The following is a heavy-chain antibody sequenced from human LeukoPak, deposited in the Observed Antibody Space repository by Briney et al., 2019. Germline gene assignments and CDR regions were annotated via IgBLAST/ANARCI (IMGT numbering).Heavy chain of an antibody. Sequence: GGSLRLSCAASGFTFSNFWMSWVRQAPGKGLEWVAVISYDGSNKYYADSVKGRFTISRDNSKNTLYLQMNSLRAEDTAVYYCARSKGAEYFDYWGQGTLVTVSS. V-gene: IGHV3-30-3*01. CDR3: ARSKGAEYFDY. CDR2: ISYDGSNK. D-gene: IGHD5/OR15-5a*01. J-gene: IGHJ4*02. CDR1: GFTFSNFW.